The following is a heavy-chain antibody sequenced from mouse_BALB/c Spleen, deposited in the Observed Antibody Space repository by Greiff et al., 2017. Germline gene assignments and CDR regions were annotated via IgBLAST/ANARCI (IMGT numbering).Heavy chain of an antibody. CDR2: ISYSGST. CDR3: ARSDGNSFAY. V-gene: IGHV3-2*02. Sequence: ESGPGLVKPSQSLSLTCTVTGYSITSDYAWNWIRQFPGNKLEWMGYISYSGSTSYNPSLKSRISITRDTSKNQFFLQLNSVTTEDTATYYCARSDGNSFAYWGQGTLVTVSA. D-gene: IGHD2-1*01. CDR1: GYSITSDYA. J-gene: IGHJ3*01.